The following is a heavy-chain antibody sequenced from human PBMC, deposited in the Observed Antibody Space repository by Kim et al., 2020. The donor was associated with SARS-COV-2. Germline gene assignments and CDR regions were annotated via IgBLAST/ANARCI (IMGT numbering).Heavy chain of an antibody. CDR2: IYLDDDN. D-gene: IGHD3-22*01. V-gene: IGHV2-5*02. CDR1: GFSLSTSGVG. J-gene: IGHJ4*02. Sequence: SGPTLVNPTQTLTLTCTFSGFSLSTSGVGVGWIRQPPGKALEWLALIYLDDDNRYSPSLKRRLTITKDTSKNQVVLTMTNMDPVDTATYYCAHSTRIVVVSEGAFDYWGQGTMVTVSS. CDR3: AHSTRIVVVSEGAFDY.